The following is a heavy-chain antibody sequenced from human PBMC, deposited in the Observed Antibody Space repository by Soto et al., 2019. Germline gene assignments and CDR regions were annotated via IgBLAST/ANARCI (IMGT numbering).Heavy chain of an antibody. J-gene: IGHJ4*02. D-gene: IGHD3-3*01. CDR2: IYYSGST. CDR3: ARRYDFWSGYSRDY. CDR1: GGSISSSSYY. Sequence: SETLSLTCTVSGGSISSSSYYWGWIRQPPGKGLEWIGSIYYSGSTYYNPSLKSRVTISVDTSKNQFSLKLSSVTAADTAVYYCARRYDFWSGYSRDYWGQGTLVTVSS. V-gene: IGHV4-39*01.